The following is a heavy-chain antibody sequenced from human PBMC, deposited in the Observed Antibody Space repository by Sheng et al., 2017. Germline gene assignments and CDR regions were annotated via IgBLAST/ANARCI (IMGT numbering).Heavy chain of an antibody. D-gene: IGHD3-16*01. CDR1: GFTFSNYW. J-gene: IGHJ5*02. V-gene: IGHV3-7*01. Sequence: EVQLVESGGGLVQPGGSLRLSCAASGFTFSNYWMSWVRQAPGKGLEWVANIKQDGSEKYYVDSVKGRFTIYRSNADNSLYLQMNSLRGEDTAVYYCARDRFSYGGEHNHWLDPWGQGTLVTVSS. CDR2: IKQDGSEK. CDR3: ARDRFSYGGEHNHWLDP.